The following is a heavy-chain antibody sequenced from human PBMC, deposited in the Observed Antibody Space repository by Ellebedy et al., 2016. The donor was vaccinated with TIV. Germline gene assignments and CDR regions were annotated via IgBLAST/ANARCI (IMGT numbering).Heavy chain of an antibody. D-gene: IGHD2-2*01. Sequence: AASVKVSCKASGFTFTRYGINWVRQAPGQGLEWMGWISGYSGNTDYAQKFQRRVTMTTDTGTNTGYMELTSLTSDDTAVYYCAKGSRPNWLDPWGQGTLVTVSS. V-gene: IGHV1-18*04. CDR1: GFTFTRYG. CDR3: AKGSRPNWLDP. CDR2: ISGYSGNT. J-gene: IGHJ5*01.